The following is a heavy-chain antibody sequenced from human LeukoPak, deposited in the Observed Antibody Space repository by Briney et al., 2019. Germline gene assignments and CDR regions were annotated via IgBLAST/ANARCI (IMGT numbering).Heavy chain of an antibody. CDR1: GGSFSGYY. CDR2: INHSGST. Sequence: SETLSLTCAVYGGSFSGYYWSWIRQPPGKGLEWIGEINHSGSTNYNPSLKSRVSISVDTSKNQFSLKLSSVTAADTAVYYCASSHKRFDYWGQGTLVTVSS. J-gene: IGHJ4*02. V-gene: IGHV4-34*01. CDR3: ASSHKRFDY.